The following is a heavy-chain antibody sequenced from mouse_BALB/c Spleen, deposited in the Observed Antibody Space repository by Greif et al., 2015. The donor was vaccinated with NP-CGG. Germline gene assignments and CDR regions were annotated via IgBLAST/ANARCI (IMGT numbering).Heavy chain of an antibody. CDR3: NHYYGSSAYFDY. V-gene: IGHV14-4*02. CDR2: IDPENGGT. D-gene: IGHD1-1*01. CDR1: GFNIKDYY. Sequence: EVQLQQSGAELVRSGASVKLSCTASGFNIKDYYMHWVKQRPEQGLEWIGWIDPENGGTEYAPKFQGKATMTADTSSNTAYLQLSSLTSEDTAVYYCNHYYGSSAYFDYWGQGTTLTVSS. J-gene: IGHJ2*01.